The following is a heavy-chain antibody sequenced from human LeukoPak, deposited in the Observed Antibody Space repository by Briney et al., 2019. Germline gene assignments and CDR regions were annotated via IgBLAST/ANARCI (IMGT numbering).Heavy chain of an antibody. CDR1: GFNFASNW. D-gene: IGHD7-27*01. CDR2: INSGGSGT. Sequence: GGSLRLSCAASGFNFASNWMHWVRQTPGKGLMWVSRINSGGSGTNYADSVEGRFTISRGNAKNTLYLQMNSLRVEDTAVYHCAGSLGPLTEYWGQGTLVTVSS. J-gene: IGHJ4*02. V-gene: IGHV3-74*01. CDR3: AGSLGPLTEY.